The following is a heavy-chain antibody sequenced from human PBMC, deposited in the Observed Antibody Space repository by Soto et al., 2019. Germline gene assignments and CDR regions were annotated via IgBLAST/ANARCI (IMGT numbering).Heavy chain of an antibody. CDR1: GFTFSSYG. D-gene: IGHD6-13*01. J-gene: IGHJ4*02. Sequence: QVQLVESGGGVVQPGRSLRLSCAASGFTFSSYGMHWVRQAPGKGLEWVAVISYDGSNKYYADSVKGRFTISRDNSKNPLYLQMNSLRAEDTAVYYCAKDPPQYSSSWYYFDYWGQGTLVTVSS. CDR2: ISYDGSNK. V-gene: IGHV3-30*18. CDR3: AKDPPQYSSSWYYFDY.